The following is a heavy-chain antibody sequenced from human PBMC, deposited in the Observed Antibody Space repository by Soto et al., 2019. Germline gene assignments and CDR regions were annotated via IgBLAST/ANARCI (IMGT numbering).Heavy chain of an antibody. CDR1: GFTFSSYW. V-gene: IGHV3-74*01. CDR2: INSDGIST. D-gene: IGHD3-10*01. Sequence: GSLRLSCAASGFTFSSYWMHWVRQAPGKGLEWVSRINSDGISTSYADIVKGRFTISRDNAKNTVYLQMNSLRADDTALYYCARGIRNYYGSDYWGQGTLVTVS. CDR3: ARGIRNYYGSDY. J-gene: IGHJ4*02.